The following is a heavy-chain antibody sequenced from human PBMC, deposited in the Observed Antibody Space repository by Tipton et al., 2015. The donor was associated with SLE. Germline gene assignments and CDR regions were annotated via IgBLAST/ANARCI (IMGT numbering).Heavy chain of an antibody. D-gene: IGHD2-15*01. Sequence: TLSLTCTVSGGSISSYYWSWIRQHPGKGLEWIGYIYYSGSTYYNPSLKSRVTISVDTSKNQFSLKLSSVTAADTAVYYCARGYCSGGSCWITPRYWGQGTLVTVSS. CDR1: GGSISSYY. CDR2: IYYSGST. V-gene: IGHV4-31*03. J-gene: IGHJ4*02. CDR3: ARGYCSGGSCWITPRY.